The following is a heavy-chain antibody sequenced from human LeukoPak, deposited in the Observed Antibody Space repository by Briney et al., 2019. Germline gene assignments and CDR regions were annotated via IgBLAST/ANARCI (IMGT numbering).Heavy chain of an antibody. D-gene: IGHD4-23*01. CDR3: AKVMLGTVALDC. Sequence: GGSLRLSCAASGFTFSDYAMSWVRQAPEKGLEWVSTISHVGGTYYADSVKGRFTFSRDNSKNTLYLQMNSLRAEDTAIYYCAKVMLGTVALDCWGQGTLVTVSS. CDR2: ISHVGGT. J-gene: IGHJ4*02. V-gene: IGHV3-23*01. CDR1: GFTFSDYA.